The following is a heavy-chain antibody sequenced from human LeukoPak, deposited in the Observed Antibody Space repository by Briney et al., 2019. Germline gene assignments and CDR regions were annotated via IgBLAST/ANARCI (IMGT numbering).Heavy chain of an antibody. CDR3: AREAIVVAGYFDY. J-gene: IGHJ4*02. CDR1: GYTFTSNY. Sequence: ASVKVSCKASGYTFTSNYIHWVRQAPGQGLEWMGMIYPRDGSTSYAQKFQGRVTVTRDTSTSTVHMELSGLRSEDTAVYYCAREAIVVAGYFDYWGQGTLVTVSS. V-gene: IGHV1-46*01. D-gene: IGHD6-19*01. CDR2: IYPRDGST.